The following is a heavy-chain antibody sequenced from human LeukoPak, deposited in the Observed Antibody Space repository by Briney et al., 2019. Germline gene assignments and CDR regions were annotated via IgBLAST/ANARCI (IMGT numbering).Heavy chain of an antibody. CDR1: GGSISSYY. D-gene: IGHD6-19*01. CDR3: ARDHPGWYSSGWYKGFDP. CDR2: IYYSGST. Sequence: SETLSLTCTVSGGSISSYYWSWIRQPPGEGLEWIGYIYYSGSTNYNPSLKSRVTISVDTSKNQFSLKLSSVTAADTAVYYCARDHPGWYSSGWYKGFDPWGQGTLVTVSS. V-gene: IGHV4-59*01. J-gene: IGHJ5*02.